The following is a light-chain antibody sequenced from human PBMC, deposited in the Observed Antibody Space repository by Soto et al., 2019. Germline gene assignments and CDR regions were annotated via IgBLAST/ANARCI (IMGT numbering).Light chain of an antibody. Sequence: EMVLTQSPDTLSLSPGERATLSCRASQTVSSNFLAWYQQRPGQAPRLLIYGASSRATGIPDRFSGSGSGTDSTLTISRLEPEDLAVYYCQQYGTSPETFGQGTKVDIK. CDR3: QQYGTSPET. CDR2: GAS. CDR1: QTVSSNF. J-gene: IGKJ1*01. V-gene: IGKV3-20*01.